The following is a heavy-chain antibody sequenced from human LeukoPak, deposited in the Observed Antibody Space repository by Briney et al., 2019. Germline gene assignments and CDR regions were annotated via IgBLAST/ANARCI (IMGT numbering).Heavy chain of an antibody. D-gene: IGHD5-18*01. CDR2: IYYTGST. V-gene: IGHV4-59*01. J-gene: IGHJ4*02. CDR1: GGSFSSYY. Sequence: SETLSLTCTASGGSFSSYYWTWIRQPPGRGLEYIGFIYYTGSTNYNPSLRSRATISVDTSKNQFSLKLSSVTAADAAVYYCARENQLWGCIDYWGQGTLLTVSS. CDR3: ARENQLWGCIDY.